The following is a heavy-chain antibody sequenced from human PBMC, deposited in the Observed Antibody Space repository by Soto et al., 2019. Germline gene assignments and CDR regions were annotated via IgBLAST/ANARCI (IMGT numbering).Heavy chain of an antibody. Sequence: SDTLSLTCAVYGGSFSVYYWSWIRQPPGKGLEWIGEINHSGSTNYNPSLKSRVTISVDTSKNQFSLKLSSVTAADTAVYYCARGLLGYSSGWSNYFDYWGQGTLVTVSS. CDR3: ARGLLGYSSGWSNYFDY. D-gene: IGHD6-19*01. CDR2: INHSGST. CDR1: GGSFSVYY. J-gene: IGHJ4*02. V-gene: IGHV4-34*01.